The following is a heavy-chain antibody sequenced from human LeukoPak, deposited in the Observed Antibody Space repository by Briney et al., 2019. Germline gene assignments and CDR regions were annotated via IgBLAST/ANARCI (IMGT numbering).Heavy chain of an antibody. V-gene: IGHV3-23*01. J-gene: IGHJ3*02. CDR2: ISGTHDAT. CDR1: GFTFSTYA. CDR3: AKDWDVETGVWDAFDI. D-gene: IGHD7-27*01. Sequence: GGSLRLSCAASGFTFSTYAMSWVRQPPGKGLEWVSGISGTHDATYYADSVKGRFTISRDNSKNTLYLQMNSLRAEDTAVYYCAKDWDVETGVWDAFDIWGQGTMVTVSS.